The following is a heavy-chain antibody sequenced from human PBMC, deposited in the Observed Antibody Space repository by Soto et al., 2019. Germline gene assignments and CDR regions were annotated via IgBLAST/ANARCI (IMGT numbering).Heavy chain of an antibody. CDR1: GGSFSGYY. CDR3: ARLRPPRYCGSTSCPRKDYYGMDV. D-gene: IGHD2-2*01. V-gene: IGHV4-34*01. J-gene: IGHJ6*02. Sequence: SETLSLTCAVYGGSFSGYYWSWIRQPPGKGLEWIGEINHSGSTNYNPSLKSRVTISVDTSKNQFSLKLSSVTAADTAVYYCARLRPPRYCGSTSCPRKDYYGMDVWGHGTTVTVSS. CDR2: INHSGST.